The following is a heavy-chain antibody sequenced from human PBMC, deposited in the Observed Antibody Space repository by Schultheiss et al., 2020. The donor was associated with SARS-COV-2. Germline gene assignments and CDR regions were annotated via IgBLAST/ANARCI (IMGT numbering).Heavy chain of an antibody. J-gene: IGHJ6*03. CDR1: GGSISSSDCN. V-gene: IGHV4-39*07. D-gene: IGHD2-2*02. Sequence: SETLSLTCTVSGGSISSSDCNWGWIRQPPGKGLEWIGTGSKSGITHYNPSLKSRVTILVVPSKNEFSLKVNSVTAADTAVYYCARRYCSGTSCYTARWYYYMDVWGKGTTVTVSS. CDR3: ARRYCSGTSCYTARWYYYMDV. CDR2: GSKSGIT.